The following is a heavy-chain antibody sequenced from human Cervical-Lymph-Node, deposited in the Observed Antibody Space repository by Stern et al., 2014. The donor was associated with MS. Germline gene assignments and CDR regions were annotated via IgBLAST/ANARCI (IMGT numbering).Heavy chain of an antibody. Sequence: EVQLVQSGGGLVKPGGSLRLSCAASGFTFSNAWMSWVRQAPGKGLEWVGRIKSKTDGGTTDYAAPGKGRFTISRDDSKNTLYLQINSLKTEDTAVYYCTTEGGLLQNFDYWGQGTLVTVSS. V-gene: IGHV3-15*01. D-gene: IGHD1-1*01. CDR2: IKSKTDGGTT. CDR1: GFTFSNAW. CDR3: TTEGGLLQNFDY. J-gene: IGHJ4*02.